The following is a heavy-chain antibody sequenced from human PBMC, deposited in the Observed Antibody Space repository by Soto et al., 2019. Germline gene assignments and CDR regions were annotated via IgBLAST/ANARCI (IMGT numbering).Heavy chain of an antibody. CDR3: ARDRYIAARPRSRPSYYYYGMDV. V-gene: IGHV3-74*01. D-gene: IGHD6-6*01. Sequence: PGGSLRLSCAASGFTFSSYWMHWVRQAPGKGLVWVSRINSDGSSTSYADSVKGRFTISRDNAKNTLYLQMNSLRAEDTAVYYCARDRYIAARPRSRPSYYYYGMDVWGQGTTVTVS. J-gene: IGHJ6*02. CDR2: INSDGSST. CDR1: GFTFSSYW.